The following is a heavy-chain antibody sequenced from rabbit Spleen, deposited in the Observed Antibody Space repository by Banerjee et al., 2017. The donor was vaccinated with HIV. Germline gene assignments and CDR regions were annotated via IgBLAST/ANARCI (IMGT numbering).Heavy chain of an antibody. Sequence: QSLEESGGDLVKPGASLTLTCTASGFSFTGSHYMCWVRQAPGKGLEWIACIDAGSSGFTYFATWAKGRFAISKTSSTTVTLQMTRLTAADTATYFCARDTSSSFSSYGMDLWGQGTLVTVS. CDR2: IDAGSSGFT. CDR3: ARDTSSSFSSYGMDL. J-gene: IGHJ6*01. D-gene: IGHD1-1*01. CDR1: GFSFTGSHY. V-gene: IGHV1S40*01.